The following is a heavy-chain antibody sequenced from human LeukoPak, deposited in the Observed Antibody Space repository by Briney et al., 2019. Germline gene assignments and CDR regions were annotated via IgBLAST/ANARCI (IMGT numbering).Heavy chain of an antibody. V-gene: IGHV4-59*08. CDR3: ARHYDTNPFDY. Sequence: PSETLSLTCTVSGGSISSYYWSWIRQPPGKGLEWIGYIYYSGSTNYNPSLKSRVTISVDTSKNQFSLKLSSVTAADTAVYYCARHYDTNPFDYWGQGTLVTVSS. CDR1: GGSISSYY. D-gene: IGHD3-22*01. CDR2: IYYSGST. J-gene: IGHJ4*02.